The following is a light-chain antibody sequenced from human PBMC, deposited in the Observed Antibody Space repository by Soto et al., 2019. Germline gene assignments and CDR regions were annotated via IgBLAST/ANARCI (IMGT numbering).Light chain of an antibody. Sequence: QSALTQPPSASGSPGQSVTISCTGTSSDVGGYNYVSWYQQHPGKAPKVMIYGVSKRPSGVPDRFAGSKSGNTASLTVSGLQAEDEADYYCSSYAGSNNHVVFGGGTKLTVL. CDR3: SSYAGSNNHVV. CDR2: GVS. J-gene: IGLJ2*01. CDR1: SSDVGGYNY. V-gene: IGLV2-8*01.